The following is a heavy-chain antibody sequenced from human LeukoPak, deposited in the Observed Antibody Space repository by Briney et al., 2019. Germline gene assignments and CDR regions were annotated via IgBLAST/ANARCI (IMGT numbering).Heavy chain of an antibody. CDR3: ARVGTIFGVVMYYFDY. Sequence: PGGSLRLSCTASGFTFSSYWMSWVRQAPGKGLEWVSYISSSGSTIYYADSVKGRFTISRDNAKNSLYLQMNSLRAEDTAVYYCARVGTIFGVVMYYFDYWGQGTLVTVSS. V-gene: IGHV3-48*04. CDR2: ISSSGSTI. J-gene: IGHJ4*02. CDR1: GFTFSSYW. D-gene: IGHD3-3*01.